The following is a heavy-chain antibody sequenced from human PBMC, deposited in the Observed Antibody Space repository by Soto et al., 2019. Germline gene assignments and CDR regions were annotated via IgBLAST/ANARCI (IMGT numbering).Heavy chain of an antibody. CDR2: ISSSGSTI. J-gene: IGHJ4*02. Sequence: GGSLRLSRAASGFTFSSYEMNWVRQAPGKGLEWVSYISSSGSTIYYADSVKGRFTISRDNAKNSLYLQMNSLRAEDTAVYYCARDGIVGATSTDYFDYWDQGTLVTASS. D-gene: IGHD1-26*01. V-gene: IGHV3-48*03. CDR3: ARDGIVGATSTDYFDY. CDR1: GFTFSSYE.